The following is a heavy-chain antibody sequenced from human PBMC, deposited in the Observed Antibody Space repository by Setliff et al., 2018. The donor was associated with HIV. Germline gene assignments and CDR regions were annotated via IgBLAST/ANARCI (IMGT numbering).Heavy chain of an antibody. CDR1: GYPFSSYD. Sequence: ASVKVSCKAPGYPFSSYDIHWVRQAPGQSLEWMGWINVGKGDTKYSQELQGRITITRDTSANTAYMELSSLRSDDTAVYFCARGALLAVFDFDHWGHGTLVTVSS. CDR3: ARGALLAVFDFDH. V-gene: IGHV1-3*01. CDR2: INVGKGDT. J-gene: IGHJ4*01. D-gene: IGHD3-10*01.